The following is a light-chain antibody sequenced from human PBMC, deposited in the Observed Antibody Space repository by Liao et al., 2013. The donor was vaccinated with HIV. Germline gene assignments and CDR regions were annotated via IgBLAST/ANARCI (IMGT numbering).Light chain of an antibody. J-gene: IGLJ2*01. CDR3: QTWDSNTVI. Sequence: DELTQPPSVSVSPGQTASITCSGNILGDKYASWYQQRPGQSPVLVIYQNTKRPSGIPERFSGSSSGNTATLTISGTQTMDEADYYCQTWDSNTVIFGGGTKLTVL. V-gene: IGLV3-1*01. CDR2: QNT. CDR1: ILGDKY.